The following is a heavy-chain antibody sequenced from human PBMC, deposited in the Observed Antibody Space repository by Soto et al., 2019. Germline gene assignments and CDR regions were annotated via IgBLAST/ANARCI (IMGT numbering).Heavy chain of an antibody. CDR3: ARDGVPYYDSSGYINNWFDP. Sequence: ASVKVSCEASGYTFTSYGMPLVGPAPGQRLEWMGWINAGNGNTKYSQKFQGRVTITRDTSASTAYMELSSLRSEDTAVYYCARDGVPYYDSSGYINNWFDPWGQGTLVTVSS. D-gene: IGHD3-22*01. CDR2: INAGNGNT. V-gene: IGHV1-3*01. CDR1: GYTFTSYG. J-gene: IGHJ5*02.